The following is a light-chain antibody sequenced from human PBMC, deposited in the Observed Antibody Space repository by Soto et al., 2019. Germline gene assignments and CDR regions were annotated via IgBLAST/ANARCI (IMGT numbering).Light chain of an antibody. CDR3: QQYGSSPAT. CDR1: QSVTNSY. CDR2: GAS. J-gene: IGKJ5*01. Sequence: EIVLTQSPGTLSLSAGERATVSCRASQSVTNSYLAWYQQKPGQAPRLLMYGASRRATGIPDRFSGSGSGTDFTLTISRLEPEDFAVYYCQQYGSSPATFGQGTRLEIK. V-gene: IGKV3-20*01.